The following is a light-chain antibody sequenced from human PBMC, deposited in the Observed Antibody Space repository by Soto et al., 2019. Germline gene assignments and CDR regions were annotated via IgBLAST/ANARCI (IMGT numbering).Light chain of an antibody. Sequence: QSVLTQPASVSGSPGQSITISCTGTSSDVGGYNYVSWYQQHPGKAPKLMIYEVSNRPSGVSNRFSGSKSGNTASLTISGLQADDEADYYCSSYANISTLVVFGGGTKLTVL. J-gene: IGLJ2*01. V-gene: IGLV2-14*01. CDR2: EVS. CDR3: SSYANISTLVV. CDR1: SSDVGGYNY.